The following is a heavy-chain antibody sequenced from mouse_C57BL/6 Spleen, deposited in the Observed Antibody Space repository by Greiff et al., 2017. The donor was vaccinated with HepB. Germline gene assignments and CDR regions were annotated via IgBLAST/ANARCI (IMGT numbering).Heavy chain of an antibody. V-gene: IGHV1-74*01. J-gene: IGHJ1*03. D-gene: IGHD1-1*01. CDR2: IHPSDSDT. CDR3: ALNYGSSYWYFDV. CDR1: GYTFTSYW. Sequence: QVQLQQPGAELVKPGASVKVSCKASGYTFTSYWMHWVKQRPGQGLEWIGRIHPSDSDTNYNQKFKGKATLTVDKSSSTAYMQLSSLTSEDSAVYDCALNYGSSYWYFDVWGTGTTVTVSS.